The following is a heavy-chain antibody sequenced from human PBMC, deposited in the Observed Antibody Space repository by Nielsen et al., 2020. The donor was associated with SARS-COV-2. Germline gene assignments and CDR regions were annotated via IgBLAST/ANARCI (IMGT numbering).Heavy chain of an antibody. CDR1: GGTFSSYA. Sequence: SVKVSCKASGGTFSSYAISWVRQAPGQGLEWMGRIIPILGIANYAQKFQGRVTITADKSTSTAYMELSSLRSEDTAVYYCARVVVPAAGDYYYYMDVWGKGTTVTVSS. J-gene: IGHJ6*03. CDR2: IIPILGIA. V-gene: IGHV1-69*04. CDR3: ARVVVPAAGDYYYYMDV. D-gene: IGHD2-2*01.